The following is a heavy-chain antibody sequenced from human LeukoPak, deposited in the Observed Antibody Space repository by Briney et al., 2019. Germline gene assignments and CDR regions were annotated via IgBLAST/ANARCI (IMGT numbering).Heavy chain of an antibody. J-gene: IGHJ6*03. CDR3: ARVITVTHYYYYYMDV. CDR2: INHSGST. D-gene: IGHD4-17*01. Sequence: SETLSLTCAVYGGSFSGYYWSWIRQPPGKGLEWIGEINHSGSTNYNPSLKSRVTISVDTSKNQFSLKLSSVTAADTAVYYWARVITVTHYYYYYMDVWGKGTTVTVSS. V-gene: IGHV4-34*01. CDR1: GGSFSGYY.